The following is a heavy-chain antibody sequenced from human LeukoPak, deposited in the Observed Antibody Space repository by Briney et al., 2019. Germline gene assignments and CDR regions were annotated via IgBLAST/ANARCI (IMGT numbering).Heavy chain of an antibody. CDR1: GGSFSGYY. CDR3: ARRGGYSYWLTY. J-gene: IGHJ4*02. Sequence: SETLSLTCAVYGGSFSGYYWSWIRQPPGKGLEWIGEINHSGSTNYNPSLKSRVTISVDTSKNQFSLKLSSVTAANTAVYYCARRGGYSYWLTYGGRETLVTVPS. CDR2: INHSGST. V-gene: IGHV4-34*01. D-gene: IGHD5-18*01.